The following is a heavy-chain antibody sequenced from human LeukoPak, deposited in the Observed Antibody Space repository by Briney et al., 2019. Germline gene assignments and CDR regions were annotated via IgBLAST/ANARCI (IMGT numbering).Heavy chain of an antibody. CDR2: ISGSGGST. CDR3: AKDGGNNVVVVAALHY. CDR1: GFSFSSYA. Sequence: PGGSLRLSCAASGFSFSSYAMSWVRQAPGKGLEWVSSISGSGGSTNYADSVKGRFTISKDNSKNTLFLQMNSLRAEDTAVYYCAKDGGNNVVVVAALHYWGQGTLVTVYS. V-gene: IGHV3-23*01. J-gene: IGHJ4*02. D-gene: IGHD2-15*01.